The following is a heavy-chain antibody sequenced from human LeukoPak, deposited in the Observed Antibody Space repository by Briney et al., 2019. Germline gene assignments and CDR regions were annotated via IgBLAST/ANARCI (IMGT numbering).Heavy chain of an antibody. J-gene: IGHJ4*02. CDR1: GGSFSGYY. V-gene: IGHV4-34*01. CDR2: INHSGST. CDR3: ARERGRGQGPGYSGYDYYFDY. D-gene: IGHD5-12*01. Sequence: SETLSLTCAVYGGSFSGYYWSWIRQPPGKGLEWIGEINHSGSTNYNPSLKSRVTISVDTSKNQFSLKLSSVTAADTAVYYCARERGRGQGPGYSGYDYYFDYWGQGTLVTVSS.